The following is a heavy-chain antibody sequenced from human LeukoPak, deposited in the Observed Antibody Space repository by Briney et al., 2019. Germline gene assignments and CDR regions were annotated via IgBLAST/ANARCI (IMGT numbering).Heavy chain of an antibody. CDR1: GFTFSSHA. CDR3: AKGRYDILTGFLRF. Sequence: GGSLRLSCAASGFTFSSHALSWVRQAPGKGLEWVSSLSGSGYNTYYADSVKGRFTISRDNSKNTLYLQMNSLRAEDTAVYYCAKGRYDILTGFLRFRGQGTLVTVSS. J-gene: IGHJ4*02. V-gene: IGHV3-23*01. D-gene: IGHD3-9*01. CDR2: LSGSGYNT.